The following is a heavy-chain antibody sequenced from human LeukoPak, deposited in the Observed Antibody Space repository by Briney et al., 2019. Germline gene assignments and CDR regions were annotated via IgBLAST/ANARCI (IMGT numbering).Heavy chain of an antibody. CDR3: ARGRSDKYGAIYYHYYYMDV. J-gene: IGHJ6*03. Sequence: PSETLSLTCTVSGYSISSGYYWGWIRQPPGKGLEWIGSIYHSGSTYYNPSLKSRVTISVDTSKNQFSLKLSSVTAADTAVYYCARGRSDKYGAIYYHYYYMDVWGKGTTVTVSS. D-gene: IGHD4/OR15-4a*01. V-gene: IGHV4-38-2*02. CDR1: GYSISSGYY. CDR2: IYHSGST.